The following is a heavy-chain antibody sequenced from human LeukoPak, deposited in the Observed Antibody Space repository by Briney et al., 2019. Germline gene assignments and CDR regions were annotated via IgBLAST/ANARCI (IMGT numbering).Heavy chain of an antibody. D-gene: IGHD2-2*01. J-gene: IGHJ4*02. CDR1: VYTFANFY. Sequence: GASVKVSCKASVYTFANFYIHWVRQAPGQGLEWMGGMNPNSGDTSYAREFQDRVTMTRDTSLSTAYMELSRLRSDDTAVYFCARRPINCIITNCYVDYWGQGTLVTVSS. CDR3: ARRPINCIITNCYVDY. CDR2: MNPNSGDT. V-gene: IGHV1-2*02.